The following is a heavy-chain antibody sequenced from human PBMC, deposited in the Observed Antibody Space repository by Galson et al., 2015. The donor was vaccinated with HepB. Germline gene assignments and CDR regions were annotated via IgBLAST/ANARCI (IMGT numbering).Heavy chain of an antibody. D-gene: IGHD5-12*01. CDR2: TYYRSKWYN. V-gene: IGHV6-1*01. CDR1: GDSVSSNSAA. J-gene: IGHJ6*02. Sequence: CAICGDSVSSNSAAWNWIRQSPSRGLEWLGRTYYRSKWYNDYAVSVKSRITINPDTSKNQFSLQLNSVTPEDTAVYYCAREWGSSGYDYLYYYYGMDVWGQGTTVTVSS. CDR3: AREWGSSGYDYLYYYYGMDV.